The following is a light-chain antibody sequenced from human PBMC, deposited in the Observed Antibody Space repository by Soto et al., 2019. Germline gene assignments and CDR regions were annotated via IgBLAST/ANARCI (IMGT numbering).Light chain of an antibody. V-gene: IGLV2-23*02. J-gene: IGLJ2*01. CDR1: SSDVGSYDL. Sequence: HSVLTQPASVSGSPGQSITISCTGTSSDVGSYDLVSWYQHHSGKAPKIIIYEVNKRPSGISDRFSGSKSGNTASLTISGLQAEDEADYFCCSFVRTNGLLFGGGTKVTVL. CDR2: EVN. CDR3: CSFVRTNGLL.